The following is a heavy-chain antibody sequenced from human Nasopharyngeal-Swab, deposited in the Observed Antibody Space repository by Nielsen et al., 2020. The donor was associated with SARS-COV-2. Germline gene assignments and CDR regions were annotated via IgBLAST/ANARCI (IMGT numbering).Heavy chain of an antibody. CDR1: GFTFGRYW. D-gene: IGHD4-17*01. CDR2: IQQDGDIT. J-gene: IGHJ4*02. CDR3: VRDVIATVTTPPDY. Sequence: GGSLRLSCVTSGFTFGRYWMTWVRQAPGKGLEWVANIQQDGDITYYLESVKGRFTISRDNAKNSLYLQMNTLRAEDTAVYYCVRDVIATVTTPPDYWGQGTLVTVSS. V-gene: IGHV3-7*01.